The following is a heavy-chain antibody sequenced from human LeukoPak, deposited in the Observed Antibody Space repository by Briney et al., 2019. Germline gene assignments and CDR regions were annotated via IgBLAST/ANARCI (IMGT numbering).Heavy chain of an antibody. CDR3: ATSEGGGFFDY. D-gene: IGHD4-23*01. Sequence: SETLSLTCSVSGYSINSGYHWGWIRQPPGKGLEWIAIMHHTGSTHYNPSLQSRVTISIDTSKNHFSLKLRSMSAANTAIYYCATSEGGGFFDYWGQGTPVTVSS. CDR2: MHHTGST. V-gene: IGHV4-38-2*01. CDR1: GYSINSGYH. J-gene: IGHJ4*02.